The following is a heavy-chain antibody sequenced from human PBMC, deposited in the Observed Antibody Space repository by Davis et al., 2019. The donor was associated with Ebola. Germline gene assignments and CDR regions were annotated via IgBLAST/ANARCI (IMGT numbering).Heavy chain of an antibody. CDR3: TTPGGQDSGYDVFDI. J-gene: IGHJ3*02. D-gene: IGHD5-12*01. CDR1: GYTFTNYY. Sequence: ASVKVSCKASGYTFTNYYMHWVRQAPGQGLEWMGMINPNDGRTIYAQKFQGRVTVTRDTSTNKVYMDLSSLRSEDTALYYCTTPGGQDSGYDVFDIWGQGTMVTVSS. CDR2: INPNDGRT. V-gene: IGHV1-46*03.